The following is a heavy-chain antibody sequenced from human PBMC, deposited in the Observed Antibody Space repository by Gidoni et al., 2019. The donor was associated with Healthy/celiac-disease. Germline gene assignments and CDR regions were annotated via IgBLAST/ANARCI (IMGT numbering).Heavy chain of an antibody. CDR2: IDPSESYT. V-gene: IGHV5-10-1*01. CDR1: GYSFTSYW. CDR3: ARQTTTVTALAQNDIDY. J-gene: IGHJ4*02. D-gene: IGHD4-17*01. Sequence: EVQLVQSGAEVKKPGESLRISCKGSGYSFTSYWISWVRQMPGKGLEWMGRIDPSESYTNYSPSFQGHVTISADKSISTAYLQWSSLKASDTAMYYCARQTTTVTALAQNDIDYWGQGTLVTVSS.